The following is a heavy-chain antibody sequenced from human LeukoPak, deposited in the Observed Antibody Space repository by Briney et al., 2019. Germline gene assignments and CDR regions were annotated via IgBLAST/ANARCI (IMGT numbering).Heavy chain of an antibody. J-gene: IGHJ2*01. CDR1: GGSISSYY. V-gene: IGHV4-59*12. D-gene: IGHD3-10*01. Sequence: SETLSLTCTVSGGSISSYYWSWIRQPPGKGLEWIGYIYYSGSTNYNPSLKSRVTISVDTSKNQFSLQLDSVTPEDTAVYYCARADLDYYGSNRYFDLWGRGTPVTVSP. CDR3: ARADLDYYGSNRYFDL. CDR2: IYYSGST.